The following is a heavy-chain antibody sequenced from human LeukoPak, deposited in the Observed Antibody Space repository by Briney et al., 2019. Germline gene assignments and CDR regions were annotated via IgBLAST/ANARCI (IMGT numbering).Heavy chain of an antibody. J-gene: IGHJ4*02. CDR1: GGSISSYY. V-gene: IGHV4-59*01. CDR2: IYYSGST. CDR3: ARKGSSGWHEFDY. D-gene: IGHD6-19*01. Sequence: SETLSLTCTVSGGSISSYYWSWIRQPPGKGLERIGYIYYSGSTNYNPSLKSRVTISVDTSKNQFSLKLSSVAAADTAVYYCARKGSSGWHEFDYWGQGTLVTVSS.